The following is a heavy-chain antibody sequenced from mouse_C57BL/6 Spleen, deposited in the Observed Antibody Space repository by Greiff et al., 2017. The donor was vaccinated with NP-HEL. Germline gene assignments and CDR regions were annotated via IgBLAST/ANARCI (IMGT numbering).Heavy chain of an antibody. Sequence: EVQRVESGGGLVKPGGSLKLSCAASGFTFSSYAMSWVRQTPEKRLEWVATISDGGSYTYYPDNVKGRFTISRDKAKNNLYLQMSHLKSEDTAMYYCAREQLLYFDYWGQGTTLTVSS. D-gene: IGHD3-1*01. J-gene: IGHJ2*01. CDR2: ISDGGSYT. CDR1: GFTFSSYA. V-gene: IGHV5-4*01. CDR3: AREQLLYFDY.